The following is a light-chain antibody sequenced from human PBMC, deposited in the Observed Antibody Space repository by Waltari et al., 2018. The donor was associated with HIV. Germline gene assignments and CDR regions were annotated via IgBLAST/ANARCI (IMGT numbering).Light chain of an antibody. CDR1: SGPVSTSYY. CDR2: ITT. V-gene: IGLV8-61*01. J-gene: IGLJ2*01. Sequence: QTVVTQEPSFSVSPGGTVTLTCGLSSGPVSTSYYPRWYQQTPGQAPRTLIYITTTRSSGVPDRFSGSILGNKAALTITGAQADDESDYYCVLYMGSGIWVFGGGTKLTVL. CDR3: VLYMGSGIWV.